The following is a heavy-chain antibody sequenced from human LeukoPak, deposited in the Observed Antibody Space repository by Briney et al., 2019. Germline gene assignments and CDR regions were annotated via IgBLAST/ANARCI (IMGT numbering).Heavy chain of an antibody. Sequence: GASVKVSCKASGYTFTSYYMHWVRQAPGQGLEWMGIINPSGGSTSYAQKFQGRVTMTRDTSTSTVYMELSSLRSEDTAVYYCASITYGDYALDYWGQGTLVTVSS. J-gene: IGHJ4*02. D-gene: IGHD4-17*01. V-gene: IGHV1-46*01. CDR2: INPSGGST. CDR3: ASITYGDYALDY. CDR1: GYTFTSYY.